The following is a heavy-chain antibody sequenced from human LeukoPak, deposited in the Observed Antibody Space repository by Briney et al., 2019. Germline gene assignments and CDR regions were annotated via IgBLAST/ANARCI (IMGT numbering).Heavy chain of an antibody. D-gene: IGHD1-7*01. Sequence: GGSLRLSCAASGFTFSSYAMHWVRQAPGKGLEWVAVISYDGSNKYYADSVKGRFTISRDNSKNTLYLQMNSLRAEDTAVYYCAKAATLNYGLACWYFDLWGRGTLVTVSS. V-gene: IGHV3-30-3*01. J-gene: IGHJ2*01. CDR3: AKAATLNYGLACWYFDL. CDR2: ISYDGSNK. CDR1: GFTFSSYA.